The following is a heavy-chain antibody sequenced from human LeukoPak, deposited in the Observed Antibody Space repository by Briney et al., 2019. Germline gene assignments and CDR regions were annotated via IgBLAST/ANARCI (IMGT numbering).Heavy chain of an antibody. Sequence: PGGSLRLSCAASGFTFSSYAMSWVRQAPGKGLEWVSAISGSGGSTYYADSVKGRFTISRDNSKNTPYLQMNSLRAEDTAVYYCAKDWAAGRLTWIQLGTLTETSGYWGQGTLVTVSS. D-gene: IGHD5-18*01. CDR2: ISGSGGST. CDR3: AKDWAAGRLTWIQLGTLTETSGY. J-gene: IGHJ4*02. V-gene: IGHV3-23*01. CDR1: GFTFSSYA.